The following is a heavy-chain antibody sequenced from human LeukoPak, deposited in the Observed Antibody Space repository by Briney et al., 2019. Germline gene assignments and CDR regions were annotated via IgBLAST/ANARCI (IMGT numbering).Heavy chain of an antibody. CDR2: ISAYNGNT. Sequence: ASVKVSRKASGYTFTSYGISWVRQAPGQGVEWMGWISAYNGNTNYAQKLQGRVTMTTDTSASTAYMELRSLRSDDTAVYYCARTKGGYCSSTSCYSPDLFDYLGQGTLVTVSS. V-gene: IGHV1-18*01. CDR1: GYTFTSYG. D-gene: IGHD2-2*01. CDR3: ARTKGGYCSSTSCYSPDLFDY. J-gene: IGHJ4*02.